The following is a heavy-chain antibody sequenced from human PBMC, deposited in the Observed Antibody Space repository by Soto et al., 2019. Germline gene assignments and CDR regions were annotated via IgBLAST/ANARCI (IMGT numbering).Heavy chain of an antibody. Sequence: SETLSLTCTVSGGSVSSGSYHRSWIRQPPGKGLEWIGYIYYSGSTNYNPSLKSRVTISVDTSKNQFSLKLSSVTAADTAVYYCARDALKNKYSIWGQGTLVTVSS. V-gene: IGHV4-61*01. D-gene: IGHD6-6*01. J-gene: IGHJ4*02. CDR2: IYYSGST. CDR1: GGSVSSGSYH. CDR3: ARDALKNKYSI.